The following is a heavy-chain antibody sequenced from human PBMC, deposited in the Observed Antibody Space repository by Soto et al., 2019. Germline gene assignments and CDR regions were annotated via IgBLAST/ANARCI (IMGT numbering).Heavy chain of an antibody. CDR3: AKGPDPGAFDI. J-gene: IGHJ3*02. CDR1: GFTFSSYA. V-gene: IGHV3-23*01. D-gene: IGHD3-10*01. CDR2: FRGTGDST. Sequence: GGSLRLSCAASGFTFSSYAMSWVRQAPGKGLEWVSTFRGTGDSTYYADSVKGRFTVSRDNSNNTLYLQMNGLRAEDTAVYYCAKGPDPGAFDIWGQGTMVTVSS.